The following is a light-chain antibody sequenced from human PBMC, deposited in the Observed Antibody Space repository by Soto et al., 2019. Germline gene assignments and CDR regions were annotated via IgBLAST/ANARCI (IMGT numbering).Light chain of an antibody. CDR1: SSNIGSNT. Sequence: QSVLTQPPSASGTPGQRVTISCSGSSSNIGSNTVNWYQQLPGTAPKLLINRNDHRPSGVPDRFSGSKSGTSASLAISGLQSEDEADYYCAAWDDSLNSWVFGGGTKLTVL. CDR3: AAWDDSLNSWV. J-gene: IGLJ3*02. CDR2: RND. V-gene: IGLV1-44*01.